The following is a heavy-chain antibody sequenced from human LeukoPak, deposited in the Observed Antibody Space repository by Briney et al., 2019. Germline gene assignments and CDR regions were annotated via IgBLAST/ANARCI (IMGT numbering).Heavy chain of an antibody. CDR2: ISSSSSYI. CDR3: AKGTDCSGGSCALDY. D-gene: IGHD2-15*01. J-gene: IGHJ4*02. Sequence: PGGSLRLSCAASGLTFSSYSMNWVRQAPGKGLEWVSSISSSSSYIYYADSVKGRFTISRDNAKNSLYLQMNSLRAEDTAVYYCAKGTDCSGGSCALDYRGQGTLVTVSS. V-gene: IGHV3-21*04. CDR1: GLTFSSYS.